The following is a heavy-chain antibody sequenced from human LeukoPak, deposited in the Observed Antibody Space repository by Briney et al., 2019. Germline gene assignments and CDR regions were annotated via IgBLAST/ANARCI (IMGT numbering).Heavy chain of an antibody. CDR2: IYHSGST. V-gene: IGHV4-38-2*02. Sequence: SETLSLTCTVSGYSIRSGYYWGWIRQPPGKGLEWIGSIYHSGSTYYNPSLKSRVTISVDTSKNQFSLKLSSVTAADTAVYYCARMGMYYDILAGQGYFDYWGQGTLVTVSS. D-gene: IGHD3-9*01. J-gene: IGHJ4*02. CDR1: GYSIRSGYY. CDR3: ARMGMYYDILAGQGYFDY.